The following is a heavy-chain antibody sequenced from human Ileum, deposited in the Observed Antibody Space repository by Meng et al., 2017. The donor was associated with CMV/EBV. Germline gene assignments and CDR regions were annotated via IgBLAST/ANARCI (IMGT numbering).Heavy chain of an antibody. CDR2: IHPTGTT. Sequence: HVHLQDSVPRLLQPSETRSLTCTVTGGSLTSYYWTGIRQPAGKGLEWIGRIHPTGTTDDNPSLRSRVSMSLDKSKNQFSLKLTSVTAADTAVYYCARAAARGVPVDLWGQGTLVTVSS. J-gene: IGHJ5*02. V-gene: IGHV4-4*07. D-gene: IGHD3-10*01. CDR3: ARAAARGVPVDL. CDR1: GGSLTSYY.